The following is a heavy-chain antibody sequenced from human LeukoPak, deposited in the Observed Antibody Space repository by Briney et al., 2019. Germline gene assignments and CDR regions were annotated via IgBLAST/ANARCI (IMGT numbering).Heavy chain of an antibody. J-gene: IGHJ6*03. Sequence: GESLKISCKGSGYTFSNYWIGWVRQMPGKGLEWMGIIYPGDSDTRYSPSFQGQVTISADKSISTAYLQWSSLKASDTAMYYCARLSRMVQVRYYYMDVWGKGTTVTISS. CDR2: IYPGDSDT. CDR1: GYTFSNYW. CDR3: ARLSRMVQVRYYYMDV. D-gene: IGHD3-10*01. V-gene: IGHV5-51*01.